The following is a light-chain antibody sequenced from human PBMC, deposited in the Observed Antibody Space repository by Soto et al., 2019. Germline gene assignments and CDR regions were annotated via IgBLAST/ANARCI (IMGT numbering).Light chain of an antibody. CDR2: RNS. CDR3: ATWDDRLSGVV. Sequence: QSVLTQSPSASGTPGQRVTISCSGINSNIGSNYVHWYQQFPGTAPKVLIYRNSQRPSGVPDRFSGSKSGISASLAISGLRYEDEADYFCATWDDRLSGVVFGGGTKVTVL. V-gene: IGLV1-47*01. CDR1: NSNIGSNY. J-gene: IGLJ2*01.